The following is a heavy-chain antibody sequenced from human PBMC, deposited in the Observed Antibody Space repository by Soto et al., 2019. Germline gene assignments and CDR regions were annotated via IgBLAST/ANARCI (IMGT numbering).Heavy chain of an antibody. J-gene: IGHJ1*01. CDR3: VKDESINWYSGHFRH. CDR2: ISWNSGSI. V-gene: IGHV3-9*01. Sequence: DVQLVESGGGLVQPGRSLRLSCAASGFTFDDYAMHWVRQVPGKGLEWVSGISWNSGSIGYGDSVKGRFAISRDNAKNSLHLQMNSLSAEDTAFYYCVKDESINWYSGHFRHWGQGTLVTVSS. CDR1: GFTFDDYA. D-gene: IGHD6-13*01.